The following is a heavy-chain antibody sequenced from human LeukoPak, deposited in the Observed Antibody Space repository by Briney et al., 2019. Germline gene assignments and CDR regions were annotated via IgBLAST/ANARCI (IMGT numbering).Heavy chain of an antibody. D-gene: IGHD1-26*01. CDR1: GVSISSYY. V-gene: IGHV4-59*01. CDR3: ARVGGGNYYYYGMDV. Sequence: SETLSLTCTVSGVSISSYYWSWIRQPPGKGLEWIGYIYYSGSTNYNPSLKSRVTISVDTSKNQFSLKLSSVTAADTAVYYCARVGGGNYYYYGMDVWGQGTTVTVSS. J-gene: IGHJ6*02. CDR2: IYYSGST.